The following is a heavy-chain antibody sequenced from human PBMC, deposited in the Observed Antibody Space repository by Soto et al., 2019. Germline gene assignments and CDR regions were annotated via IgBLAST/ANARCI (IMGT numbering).Heavy chain of an antibody. CDR2: INAGNGNT. V-gene: IGHV1-3*01. J-gene: IGHJ4*02. D-gene: IGHD6-19*01. CDR3: ARILSQWLDYFDY. CDR1: GYTFTSYA. Sequence: GASVKVSCKASGYTFTSYAMHWVRQAPGQRLEWMGWINAGNGNTKYSQKFQGRVTITRDTSASTAYMELSSLRSEDTAVYYCARILSQWLDYFDYWGQGILVIVSS.